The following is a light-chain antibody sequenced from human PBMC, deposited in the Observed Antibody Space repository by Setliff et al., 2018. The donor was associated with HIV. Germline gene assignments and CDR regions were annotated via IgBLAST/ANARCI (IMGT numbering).Light chain of an antibody. J-gene: IGLJ1*01. Sequence: QAVVTPEPSLTVSPGGTVTLTCASSTGAVAIGHYANWFQQKPGQAPRELIYSTTYKHSWTPARFSGSLPVGRAALTLSDVRPEAEAEYYCLLYYGGVYVFGSGTKVTVL. V-gene: IGLV7-43*01. CDR1: TGAVAIGHY. CDR2: STT. CDR3: LLYYGGVYV.